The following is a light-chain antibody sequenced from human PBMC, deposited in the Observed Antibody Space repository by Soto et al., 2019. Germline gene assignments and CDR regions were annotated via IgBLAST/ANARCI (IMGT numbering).Light chain of an antibody. J-gene: IGKJ5*01. Sequence: EIVMTQSPATLSVSPGERATLSCRASQSVRSDLVWYQQKPGQAPRLLIYGASTRATAIPARYSGSGSGTEFTLTISSLQPEDFATYYCQQLNSYPLTFGQGTRLEI. CDR1: QSVRSD. CDR3: QQLNSYPLT. V-gene: IGKV3-15*01. CDR2: GAS.